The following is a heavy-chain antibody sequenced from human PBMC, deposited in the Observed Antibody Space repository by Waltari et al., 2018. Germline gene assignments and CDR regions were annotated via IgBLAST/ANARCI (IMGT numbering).Heavy chain of an antibody. CDR3: ARGLGYSAWFDP. D-gene: IGHD3-22*01. J-gene: IGHJ5*02. CDR1: GDSFKNYY. CDR2: IQNSGTI. Sequence: QVELQESGPGLVKPSETLSLTCSVSGDSFKNYYWNWVRQSPGKALEWIGFIQNSGTISYNPSLGSRVTISVDTSKNQFFLNLNSVTAADTAVYYCARGLGYSAWFDPWGQGTLVTVSS. V-gene: IGHV4-59*08.